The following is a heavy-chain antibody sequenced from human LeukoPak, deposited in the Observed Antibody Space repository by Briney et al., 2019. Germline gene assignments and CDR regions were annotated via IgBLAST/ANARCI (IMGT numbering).Heavy chain of an antibody. V-gene: IGHV3-66*01. D-gene: IGHD1-1*01. CDR2: IYSGGRT. CDR3: ARDVGSTTNWFDP. Sequence: GGSLRLSCAVSGLIVSSNYMSWVRQAPGKGLEWVSVIYSGGRTYYADSVKGRFTISRDNSKNTLYLQMKSLRAEDTAVYYCARDVGSTTNWFDPWGQGTLVTVSS. CDR1: GLIVSSNY. J-gene: IGHJ5*02.